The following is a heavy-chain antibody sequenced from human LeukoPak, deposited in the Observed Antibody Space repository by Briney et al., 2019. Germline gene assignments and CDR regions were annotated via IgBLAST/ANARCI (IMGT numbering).Heavy chain of an antibody. CDR3: AKTCGGDCYSDFQH. J-gene: IGHJ1*01. Sequence: GGSLRLSCAASGFTFSNYALSWVRQAPGKGLEWVSDISGSGGSTYYADSVKGRFTISRDNSKNTLYLQMKSLRAEDTAVYYCAKTCGGDCYSDFQHWGQGTLVTVSS. CDR1: GFTFSNYA. V-gene: IGHV3-23*01. CDR2: ISGSGGST. D-gene: IGHD2-21*02.